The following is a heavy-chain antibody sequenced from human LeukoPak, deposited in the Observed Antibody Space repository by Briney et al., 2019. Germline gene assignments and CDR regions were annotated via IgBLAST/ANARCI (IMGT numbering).Heavy chain of an antibody. Sequence: GGSLRLSCAVSGFTFEDYAMHWVRQVPGKGLEWVSGIGWNSGSIGYADSVKGRFTISRDNAKNSPYLQMNTLRAEDTALYYCARDSRAYYYYGMDVWGQGTTVTVSS. V-gene: IGHV3-9*01. CDR2: IGWNSGSI. J-gene: IGHJ6*02. CDR1: GFTFEDYA. CDR3: ARDSRAYYYYGMDV.